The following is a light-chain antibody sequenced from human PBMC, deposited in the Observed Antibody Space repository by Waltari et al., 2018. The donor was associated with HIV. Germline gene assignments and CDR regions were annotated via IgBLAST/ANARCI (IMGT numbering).Light chain of an antibody. Sequence: QSVLTQPPSASGTPGQRVTISCSGGSSNIGSNFVIWYQQLPGTAPKLLMYRNNQRPSGLPDRFSGSKSGTSASLAISGLQSEDEADYYCAAWDDSLNGHWVFGGGTKVTVL. V-gene: IGLV1-44*01. CDR3: AAWDDSLNGHWV. CDR2: RNN. CDR1: SSNIGSNF. J-gene: IGLJ3*02.